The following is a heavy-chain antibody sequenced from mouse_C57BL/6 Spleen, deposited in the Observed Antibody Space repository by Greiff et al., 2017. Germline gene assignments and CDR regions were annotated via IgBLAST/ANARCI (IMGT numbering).Heavy chain of an antibody. CDR2: INPSNGGT. D-gene: IGHD2-4*01. J-gene: IGHJ4*01. CDR1: GYTFTSYW. CDR3: ARSNYDYDERAYYAMDS. Sequence: QVHVKQPGTELVKPGASVKLSCKASGYTFTSYWMHWVKQRPGQGLEWIGNINPSNGGTNYNEKFKSKATLTVDKSSSTAYMQLSSLTSEDSAVYYCARSNYDYDERAYYAMDSWGQGTSVTVAS. V-gene: IGHV1-53*01.